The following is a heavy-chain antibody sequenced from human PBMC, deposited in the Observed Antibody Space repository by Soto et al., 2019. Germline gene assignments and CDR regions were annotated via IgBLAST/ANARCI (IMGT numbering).Heavy chain of an antibody. D-gene: IGHD1-26*01. J-gene: IGHJ3*02. Sequence: GWSLRLSCAASGFTFDDYAMHWVRQAPGKGLEWVSGISGSGGSTYYADSVKGRFTISRDNSKNTLYLQMNSLRAEDTAVYYCAKDRVGATAFDIWGQGTMVTVSS. CDR2: ISGSGGST. CDR1: GFTFDDYA. CDR3: AKDRVGATAFDI. V-gene: IGHV3-23*01.